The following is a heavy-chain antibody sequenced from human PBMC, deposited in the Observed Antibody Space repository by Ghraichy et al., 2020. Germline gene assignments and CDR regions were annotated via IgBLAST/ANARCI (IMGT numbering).Heavy chain of an antibody. V-gene: IGHV4-34*01. CDR3: ANHRAPPYSSGWYYYYGMDV. CDR1: GGSFSGYY. Sequence: SETLSLTCAVYGGSFSGYYWSWIRQPPGKGLEWIGEINHSGSTNYNPSLKSRVTISVDTSKNQFSLKLSSVTAADTAVYYCANHRAPPYSSGWYYYYGMDVWGQGTTVTVSS. J-gene: IGHJ6*02. CDR2: INHSGST. D-gene: IGHD6-19*01.